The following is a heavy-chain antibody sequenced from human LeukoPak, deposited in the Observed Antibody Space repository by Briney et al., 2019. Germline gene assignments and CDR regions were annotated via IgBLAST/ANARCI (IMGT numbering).Heavy chain of an antibody. CDR3: AKGSSSFLHFDY. CDR2: ISGSGGST. D-gene: IGHD6-6*01. V-gene: IGHV3-23*01. J-gene: IGHJ4*02. CDR1: GFTFSSYA. Sequence: GGSLRLSCAASGFTFSSYAMSWVRQAPGKGLEWVSAISGSGGSTYYADSVKVRFTISRDNSKNTLYLQMNSLRAEDTAVYYCAKGSSSFLHFDYWGQGTLVTVSS.